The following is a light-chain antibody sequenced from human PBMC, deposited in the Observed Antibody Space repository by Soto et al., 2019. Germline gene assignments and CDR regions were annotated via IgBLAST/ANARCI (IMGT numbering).Light chain of an antibody. V-gene: IGKV1-5*01. CDR2: DAS. Sequence: DIQMTQSPSTLSASVGDRVIITCRASQSISSWLAWYQQKPGKAPKLLIYDASSLESGVPSRFSGSGSGTEFTLPISSLQPDDFATYYCQQYNSFGGGTKVEIK. J-gene: IGKJ4*01. CDR3: QQYNS. CDR1: QSISSW.